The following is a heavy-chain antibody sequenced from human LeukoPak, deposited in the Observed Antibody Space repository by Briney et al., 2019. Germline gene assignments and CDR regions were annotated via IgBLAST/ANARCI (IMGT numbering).Heavy chain of an antibody. CDR1: GYTFTSYY. CDR2: IIPIFGTA. J-gene: IGHJ4*02. Sequence: SVKVSCKASGYTFTSYYMHWVRQAPGQGLEWMGGIIPIFGTANYAQKFQGRVTITADESTSTAYMELSSLRSEDTAVYYCARSPDNAPGYDSLYYFDYWGQGTLVTVSS. V-gene: IGHV1-69*13. CDR3: ARSPDNAPGYDSLYYFDY. D-gene: IGHD5-12*01.